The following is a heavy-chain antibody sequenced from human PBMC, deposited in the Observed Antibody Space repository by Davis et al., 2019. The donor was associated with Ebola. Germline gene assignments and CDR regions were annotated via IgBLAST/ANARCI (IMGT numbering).Heavy chain of an antibody. CDR3: ARPIAARTMDAFDI. V-gene: IGHV3-7*03. Sequence: GESLKISCAASGFTFSNAWMSWVRQAPGKGLEWVANIKQDGSEKYYVDSVKGRFTISRDNAKNSLYLQMNSLRAEDTAVYYCARPIAARTMDAFDIWGQGTMVTVSS. CDR1: GFTFSNAW. D-gene: IGHD6-6*01. CDR2: IKQDGSEK. J-gene: IGHJ3*02.